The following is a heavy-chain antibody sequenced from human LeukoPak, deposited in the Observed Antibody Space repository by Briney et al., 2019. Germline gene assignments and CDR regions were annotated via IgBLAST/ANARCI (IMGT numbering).Heavy chain of an antibody. CDR3: AKDMSGYSGLDY. D-gene: IGHD5-12*01. V-gene: IGHV3-43*02. Sequence: GGSLRLSCAGSGFTFDEYAIHWVRQAPGKGLEWVSGISWNGDTRGYADSVKGRFTISRDNSKNSLYLQMNSLRTEDTALYYCAKDMSGYSGLDYWGQGTLVTVSS. CDR1: GFTFDEYA. CDR2: ISWNGDTR. J-gene: IGHJ4*02.